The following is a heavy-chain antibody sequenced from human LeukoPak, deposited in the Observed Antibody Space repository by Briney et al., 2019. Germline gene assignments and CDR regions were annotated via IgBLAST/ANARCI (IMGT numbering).Heavy chain of an antibody. J-gene: IGHJ4*02. Sequence: GGSLRLSCAASGFTLSTYWMNWVRQAPGKGLEWVASTSTKEDGSERYYIDSVRGRFSISRDNAKNSLFLQMDSLRDEDTAVYYCARRAVAGANFDYWGQGTLVTVSS. CDR1: GFTLSTYW. CDR2: TSTKEDGSER. V-gene: IGHV3-7*02. D-gene: IGHD6-19*01. CDR3: ARRAVAGANFDY.